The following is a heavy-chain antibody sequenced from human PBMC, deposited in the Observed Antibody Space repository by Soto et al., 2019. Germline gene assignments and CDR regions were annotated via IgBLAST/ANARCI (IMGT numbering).Heavy chain of an antibody. V-gene: IGHV1-2*04. Sequence: ASVKVSCKASGYTFTGYYMHWVRQAPGQGLEWMGWINPNSGGTNYAQKFQGWVTMTRDTSISTAYMELSRLRSDDTAVYYCARSPRHLAYAFDIWGQGTMVTVSS. CDR3: ARSPRHLAYAFDI. CDR2: INPNSGGT. J-gene: IGHJ3*02. CDR1: GYTFTGYY.